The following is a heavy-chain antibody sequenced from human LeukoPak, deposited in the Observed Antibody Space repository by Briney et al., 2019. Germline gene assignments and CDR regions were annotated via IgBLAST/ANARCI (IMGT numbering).Heavy chain of an antibody. V-gene: IGHV1-3*01. CDR1: GYTFTRYA. J-gene: IGHJ4*02. Sequence: ASVKVSCKASGYTFTRYAMHWVRQASGQGLEWMGWINAGNGNTKYSQKFQGRVTITRDTSASTAYMELSSLRSEDTAVYYCARDHSSRVREYSSYDHYWGQGTLVTVSS. CDR3: ARDHSSRVREYSSYDHY. CDR2: INAGNGNT. D-gene: IGHD6-6*01.